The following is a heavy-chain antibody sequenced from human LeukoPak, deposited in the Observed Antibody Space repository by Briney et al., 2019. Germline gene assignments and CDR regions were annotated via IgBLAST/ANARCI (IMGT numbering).Heavy chain of an antibody. Sequence: SETLSLTCTVSGGSISSSSYYWGWIRQPPGKGLEWIGSIYYSGGTNNNPSLKSRVTISVDASKNQFSQKMSSVTAADTAVYYCARRRTMFGYFAGEFDYWGQGTLVTVSS. V-gene: IGHV4-39*01. J-gene: IGHJ4*02. CDR1: GGSISSSSYY. CDR2: IYYSGGT. CDR3: ARRRTMFGYFAGEFDY. D-gene: IGHD3-10*02.